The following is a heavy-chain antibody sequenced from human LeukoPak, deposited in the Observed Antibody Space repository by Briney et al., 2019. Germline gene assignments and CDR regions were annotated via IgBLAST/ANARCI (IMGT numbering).Heavy chain of an antibody. J-gene: IGHJ4*02. Sequence: GGSLRLSCAASGFIFSKYWMSWVRQAPGKGLEWVANIKEDGSEKYYVDPVRGRFTISRDNARNSLYLQMNSLRAEDTAVYYCASGRQLGYWGQGTLVTVSS. V-gene: IGHV3-7*01. D-gene: IGHD6-13*01. CDR3: ASGRQLGY. CDR2: IKEDGSEK. CDR1: GFIFSKYW.